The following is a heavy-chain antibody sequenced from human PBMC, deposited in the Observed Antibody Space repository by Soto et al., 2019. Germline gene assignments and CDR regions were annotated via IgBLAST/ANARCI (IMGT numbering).Heavy chain of an antibody. V-gene: IGHV3-33*01. CDR2: IWYDGSNK. CDR1: GFTFSSYG. CDR3: ARDPPLVVIDPYYMDV. D-gene: IGHD2-21*01. J-gene: IGHJ6*03. Sequence: GGSLRLSCAASGFTFSSYGMHWVRQAPGKGLEWVAVIWYDGSNKYYADSVKGRFTISRDNSKNTLYLQMNSLRAEDTAVYYCARDPPLVVIDPYYMDVWGKGTTVTVSS.